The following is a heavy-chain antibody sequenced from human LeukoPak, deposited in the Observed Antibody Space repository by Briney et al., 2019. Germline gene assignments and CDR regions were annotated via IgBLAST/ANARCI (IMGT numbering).Heavy chain of an antibody. J-gene: IGHJ6*02. CDR2: IYHSGST. D-gene: IGHD2-2*01. CDR1: GGSISSSNW. CDR3: ARYSVVPAATAVMDV. Sequence: SGTLSLTCAVSGGSISSSNWWSWVRQPPGKGLEWIGEIYHSGSTNYNPSLKSRVTISVGKSKNQFSLKLSSVTAADTAVYYCARYSVVPAATAVMDVWGQGTTVTVSS. V-gene: IGHV4-4*02.